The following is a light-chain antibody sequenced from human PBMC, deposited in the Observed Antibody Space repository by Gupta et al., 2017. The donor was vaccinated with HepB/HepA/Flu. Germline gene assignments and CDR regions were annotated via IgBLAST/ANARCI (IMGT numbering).Light chain of an antibody. V-gene: IGLV1-40*01. CDR1: GSNVADYD. CDR2: DTV. CDR3: QTQDPGQGCSI. J-gene: IGLJ2*01. Sequence: SLLTQPPSVAGAPGQRVTISCSGTGSNVADYDVHWYQGLPGRVPKLLIYDTVNRPSGVPDRFSGSKSGTSASLAITELRPEDEANYYCQTQDPGQGCSIFGGGTKVTVL.